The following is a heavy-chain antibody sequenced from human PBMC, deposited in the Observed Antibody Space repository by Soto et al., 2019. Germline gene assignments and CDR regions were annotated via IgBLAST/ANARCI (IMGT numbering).Heavy chain of an antibody. CDR1: GGSIIGGDYY. CDR2: IYYSGST. CDR3: ARRGMYYDFWSGYSSYYYYAMGV. Sequence: PSGTLSLTCVVSGGSIIGGDYYWSWIRQPPGKGLEWIGFIYYSGSTYYNPSLKSRVTISVHTSKNHFSLKLSSVTAADTAVYYCARRGMYYDFWSGYSSYYYYAMGVWGQGTTVTVSS. D-gene: IGHD3-3*01. V-gene: IGHV4-30-4*01. J-gene: IGHJ6*01.